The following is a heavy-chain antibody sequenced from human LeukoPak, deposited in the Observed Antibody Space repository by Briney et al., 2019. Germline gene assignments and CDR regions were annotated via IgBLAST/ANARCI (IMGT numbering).Heavy chain of an antibody. CDR1: GGSISSYY. D-gene: IGHD5-24*01. J-gene: IGHJ4*02. V-gene: IGHV4-59*01. CDR2: IYYSGST. Sequence: PSETLSLTCTVSGGSISSYYWSWIRQPPGKGLEWIGYIYYSGSTNYNPSLKSRVTISVDTSKNQFSLKLSSVTAADTAVDYCARGVRRDGYNAFDYWGQGTLVTVSS. CDR3: ARGVRRDGYNAFDY.